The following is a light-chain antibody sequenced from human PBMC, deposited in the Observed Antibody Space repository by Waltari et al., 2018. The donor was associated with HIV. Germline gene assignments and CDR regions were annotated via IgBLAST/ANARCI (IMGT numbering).Light chain of an antibody. CDR3: NSYTSSRVV. CDR1: SSDVGGYNY. J-gene: IGLJ2*01. V-gene: IGLV2-14*03. CDR2: DVS. Sequence: QSALTQPASVSGSPGQSITISCTGTSSDVGGYNYVSWYQQHPCKAPKLMIYDVSNRPSGVSTRFSRSKSGHTASLTISGLQGEDEADYYCNSYTSSRVVFGGGTKLTVL.